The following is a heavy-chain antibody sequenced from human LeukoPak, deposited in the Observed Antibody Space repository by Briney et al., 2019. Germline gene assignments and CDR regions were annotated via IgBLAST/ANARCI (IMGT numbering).Heavy chain of an antibody. CDR3: ARGPPAKPGTGYYYGMDV. J-gene: IGHJ6*02. CDR2: INHSGST. V-gene: IGHV4-34*01. CDR1: GGSFSGYY. Sequence: SETLSLTCAVYGGSFSGYYWSWIRQPPGKGLEWIGEINHSGSTNYNPSLKSRVTISVDMSKNQFSLRLTAVTAADTAVYYCARGPPAKPGTGYYYGMDVWGQGTTVTVSS. D-gene: IGHD2-2*01.